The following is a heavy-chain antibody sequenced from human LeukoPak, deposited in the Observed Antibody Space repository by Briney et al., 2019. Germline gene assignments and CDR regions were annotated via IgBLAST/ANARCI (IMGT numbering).Heavy chain of an antibody. D-gene: IGHD6-13*01. Sequence: GGSLRLSCAASGFTVSNYYMSSVRQAAGKGLEWVSVIYSDDRTYHADSVKGRFTISRDNSKNTLYLQMNNLRVEDTAVYYCARARTAADPWGQGTLVTVSS. CDR1: GFTVSNYY. J-gene: IGHJ5*02. V-gene: IGHV3-53*01. CDR2: IYSDDRT. CDR3: ARARTAADP.